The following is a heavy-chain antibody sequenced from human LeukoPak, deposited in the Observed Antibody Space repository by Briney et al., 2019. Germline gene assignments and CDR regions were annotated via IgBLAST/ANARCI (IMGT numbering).Heavy chain of an antibody. Sequence: GGSLRLSCAASGFTFSSYGMHWVRQAPGKGLEWVAFIRYDGSNKYYADSVKGRFTISRDNAKNSLYLQMDSLRAEDTAVYYCARDGGRTASGFRPHWFDCWGQGTLVTVSS. J-gene: IGHJ5*01. V-gene: IGHV3-30*02. D-gene: IGHD3-16*01. CDR2: IRYDGSNK. CDR3: ARDGGRTASGFRPHWFDC. CDR1: GFTFSSYG.